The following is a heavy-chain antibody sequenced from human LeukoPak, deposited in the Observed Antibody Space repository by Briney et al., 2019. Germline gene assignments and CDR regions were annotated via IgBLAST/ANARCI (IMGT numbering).Heavy chain of an antibody. CDR1: GFTFSSYA. Sequence: GGSLRLSCAASGFTFSSYAMSWVRQAPGKGLEWVSAISGSGGSTYYADSVKGRFTISRDNSKNTLYLQMNSLRAEDTAVYYCAKKSRPYYYDSSGYPHDYWGQGTLVTVSS. CDR2: ISGSGGST. V-gene: IGHV3-23*01. CDR3: AKKSRPYYYDSSGYPHDY. D-gene: IGHD3-22*01. J-gene: IGHJ4*02.